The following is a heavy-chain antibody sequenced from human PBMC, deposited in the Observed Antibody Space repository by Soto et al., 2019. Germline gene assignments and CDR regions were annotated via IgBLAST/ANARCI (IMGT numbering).Heavy chain of an antibody. V-gene: IGHV4-59*01. D-gene: IGHD5-12*01. CDR3: AATGYSGYGGFDY. J-gene: IGHJ4*02. CDR2: IYYSGST. CDR1: GGSISSYY. Sequence: QVQLQESGPGLVKPSETLSLTCSISGGSISSYYWSWIRQPPGKGLVWIGYIYYSGSTNYNPSLKSRVXRSIDXXKNQFSLKLSSVTAADTAVYYCAATGYSGYGGFDYWGQGTLVTVSS.